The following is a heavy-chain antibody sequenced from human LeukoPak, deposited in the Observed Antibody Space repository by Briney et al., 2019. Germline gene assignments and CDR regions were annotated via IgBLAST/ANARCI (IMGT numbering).Heavy chain of an antibody. CDR1: GYSFTSYA. V-gene: IGHV1-18*01. CDR3: ARDPLRSTWSTYYNALDV. D-gene: IGHD6-13*01. Sequence: ASVPVSCKASGYSFTSYAINWVRQAPGQGLEWMGWISAYNGNTDYAQKLQGRVTMTTDTSTSTAYMELRSLTSDDTAVYYCARDPLRSTWSTYYNALDVCGHGNTVTVSS. CDR2: ISAYNGNT. J-gene: IGHJ6*02.